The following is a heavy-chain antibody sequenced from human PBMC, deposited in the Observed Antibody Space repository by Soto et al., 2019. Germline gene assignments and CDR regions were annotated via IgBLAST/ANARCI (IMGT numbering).Heavy chain of an antibody. D-gene: IGHD4-17*01. CDR1: GGSIRSGNYY. CDR2: ISYSGTT. Sequence: SETQSLTCTVSGGSIRSGNYYWSWIRQPPGKGLEWIGFISYSGTTHYSASLRSRVSISVDTSKNQFSLDLSSVTAADTAVYYCATMGTPVTGLYYFDYWGQGTLVTVSS. J-gene: IGHJ4*02. CDR3: ATMGTPVTGLYYFDY. V-gene: IGHV4-30-4*01.